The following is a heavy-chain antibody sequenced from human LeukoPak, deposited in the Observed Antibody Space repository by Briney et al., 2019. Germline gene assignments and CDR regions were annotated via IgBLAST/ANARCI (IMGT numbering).Heavy chain of an antibody. D-gene: IGHD3-10*01. CDR1: GGSISSSSYY. Sequence: SETLSLTCTVSGGSISSSSYYWGWIRQPPGKGLEWIGSIYYSGSTYYNPSLKSRVTISVDTSKHQFSLKLSSVTAADTAVYYCARKAGGYGSGSCNWFDPWGQGALVTVSS. CDR3: ARKAGGYGSGSCNWFDP. CDR2: IYYSGST. V-gene: IGHV4-39*07. J-gene: IGHJ5*02.